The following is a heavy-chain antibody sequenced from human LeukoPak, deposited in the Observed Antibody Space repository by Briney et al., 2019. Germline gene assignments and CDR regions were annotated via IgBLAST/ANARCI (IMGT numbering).Heavy chain of an antibody. D-gene: IGHD3-3*01. CDR2: IWYDGSNK. V-gene: IGHV3-33*06. J-gene: IGHJ4*02. Sequence: GGSLRLSCAASGFTFSSYGMLWVRQAPGKGLEWVAVIWYDGSNKYYADSVKGRFTISRDNSKNTLYLQMNSLRAEDTAVYYCAKEDDFWSGYSGYWGQGTLVTVSS. CDR3: AKEDDFWSGYSGY. CDR1: GFTFSSYG.